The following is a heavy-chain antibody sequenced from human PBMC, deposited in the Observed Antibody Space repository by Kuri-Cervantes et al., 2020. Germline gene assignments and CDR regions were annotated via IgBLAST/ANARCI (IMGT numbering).Heavy chain of an antibody. CDR3: ARFFPPWGGAFDI. CDR1: GYSFTSYW. Sequence: KVSCKGSGYSFTSYWIGWVRQMPGKGLEWMGIIYPGDSDTRYSPSFQGQVTISADKSISTAYLQWSSLKASGTAMYYCARFFPPWGGAFDIWGQGTMVTVSS. D-gene: IGHD2-15*01. V-gene: IGHV5-51*01. J-gene: IGHJ3*02. CDR2: IYPGDSDT.